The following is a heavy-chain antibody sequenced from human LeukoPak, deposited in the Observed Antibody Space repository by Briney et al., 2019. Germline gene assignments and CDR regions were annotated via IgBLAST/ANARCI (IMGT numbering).Heavy chain of an antibody. J-gene: IGHJ4*02. D-gene: IGHD2-15*01. V-gene: IGHV3-30*02. Sequence: GGSLRLSCAASGFTFSNYGMHWVRQAPGKGLEWVTFIRCDGSNKYYADSVKGRFTISRDNSKSTLYLQMNSLRPEDTAVYYCAKDPEYCSGGSCYGIDYWGQGTLVTVSS. CDR1: GFTFSNYG. CDR3: AKDPEYCSGGSCYGIDY. CDR2: IRCDGSNK.